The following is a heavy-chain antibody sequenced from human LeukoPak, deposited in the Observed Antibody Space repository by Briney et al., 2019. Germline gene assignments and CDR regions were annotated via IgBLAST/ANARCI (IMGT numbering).Heavy chain of an antibody. D-gene: IGHD3-9*01. V-gene: IGHV3-9*01. J-gene: IGHJ5*02. CDR3: AKDSRDILTGYYRSRSWFDP. CDR2: ISWNSGSI. Sequence: GGSLRLSCAASGFTFDDYAMHWVRQAPGKGPEWVSGISWNSGSIGYADSVKGRFTISRDNAKNSLYLQMNSLRAEDTALYYCAKDSRDILTGYYRSRSWFDPWGQGTLVTVSS. CDR1: GFTFDDYA.